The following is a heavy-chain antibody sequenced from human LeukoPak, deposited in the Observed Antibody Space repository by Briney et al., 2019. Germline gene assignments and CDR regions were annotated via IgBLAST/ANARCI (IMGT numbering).Heavy chain of an antibody. D-gene: IGHD4-23*01. CDR1: GDSISSSGVA. J-gene: IGHJ3*02. Sequence: SQTLSLTCVISGDSISSSGVAWNWIRQSPSRGLDWLGRTNYTSKWNSDYVVSVRSRIIINPYTSKNQFSLHLNSVTPEDTAVYYCARGKNSAFDIWDQGTLVTVSS. V-gene: IGHV6-1*01. CDR2: TNYTSKWNS. CDR3: ARGKNSAFDI.